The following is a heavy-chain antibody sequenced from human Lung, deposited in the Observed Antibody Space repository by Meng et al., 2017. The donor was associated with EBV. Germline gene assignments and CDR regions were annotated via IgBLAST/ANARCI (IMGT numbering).Heavy chain of an antibody. V-gene: IGHV4-4*02. J-gene: IGHJ1*01. D-gene: IGHD4-23*01. CDR3: ARDEGGNSERGFQH. CDR2: IYHSGST. CDR1: GGSVGSSNW. Sequence: AHPQAPVPVLVAPSGARYLTCAVSGGSVGSSNWWSWVRQPPGKGREWIGEIYHSGSTNYNPALKSRVTISVDKSKNQFSLKLSSVTAADTAVYYGARDEGGNSERGFQHWGQGTLVTVSS.